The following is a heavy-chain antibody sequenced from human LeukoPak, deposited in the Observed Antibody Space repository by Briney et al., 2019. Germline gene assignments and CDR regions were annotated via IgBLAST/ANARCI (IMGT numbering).Heavy chain of an antibody. CDR2: IYHSGST. CDR3: ARVVCTIFGVAPRYFDY. CDR1: GGSISSGGYY. J-gene: IGHJ4*02. V-gene: IGHV4-30-2*01. Sequence: SETLSLTCTVSGGSISSGGYYWSWIRQPPGKGLEWIGYIYHSGSTYYNPSLKSRVTISVDRSKNQFSLKLSSVTAADTAVYYCARVVCTIFGVAPRYFDYWGQGTLVTVSS. D-gene: IGHD3-3*01.